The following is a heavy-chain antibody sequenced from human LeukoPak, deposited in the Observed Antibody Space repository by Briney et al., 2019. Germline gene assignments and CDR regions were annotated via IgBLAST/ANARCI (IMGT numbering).Heavy chain of an antibody. CDR1: GYTFTSYG. CDR3: ARKKELRYFDWLPIQYYFDY. CDR2: ISAYNGNT. J-gene: IGHJ4*02. V-gene: IGHV1-18*01. Sequence: GASVKVSCKASGYTFTSYGISWVRQAPGQGLEWMGWISAYNGNTNYAQKLQGRVTMTTDTSTSTAYMELRSLRSDDTAVYYCARKKELRYFDWLPIQYYFDYWGEGTLVTVSS. D-gene: IGHD3-9*01.